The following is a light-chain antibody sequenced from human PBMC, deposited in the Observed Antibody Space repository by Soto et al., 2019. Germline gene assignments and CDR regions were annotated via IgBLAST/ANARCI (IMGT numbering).Light chain of an antibody. Sequence: QSVLTQPPSVSGAPGQRVTISCTGSSSNIGAGYDVHWYQHLPGTAPKLLIYANSNRPSGVPDRFSGSMSGTSASLAITGLQAEDEADYYCQSYDSSLSVYVFGTGTKLTVL. CDR1: SSNIGAGYD. V-gene: IGLV1-40*01. CDR3: QSYDSSLSVYV. J-gene: IGLJ1*01. CDR2: ANS.